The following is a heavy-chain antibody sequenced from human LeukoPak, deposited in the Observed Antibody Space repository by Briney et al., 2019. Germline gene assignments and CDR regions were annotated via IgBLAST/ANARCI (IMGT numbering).Heavy chain of an antibody. Sequence: SETLSLTCTVSGVSVSNSNFYWGWIRRPPGKGPEFIGSMHYSGSTYYNPSLKSRVAVFVDTSKNQFSLNLRFVTDADTAVYYCARGVYCSSASCYWGWGQGTLVTVSS. J-gene: IGHJ4*02. CDR2: MHYSGST. CDR3: ARGVYCSSASCYWG. D-gene: IGHD2-2*01. V-gene: IGHV4-39*01. CDR1: GVSVSNSNFY.